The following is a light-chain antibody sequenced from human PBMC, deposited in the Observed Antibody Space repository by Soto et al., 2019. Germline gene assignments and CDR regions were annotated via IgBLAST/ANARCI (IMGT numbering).Light chain of an antibody. J-gene: IGLJ1*01. CDR2: DNN. Sequence: QSVLTQPPSVSGAPGQRVTVSCTGSSSNIGAGYDVHWYQQLPGTAPKLLIYDNNNRPSGVPDRFSGSKSGTSASLDITGLQAEDEADYYCQSYDSSLSGSGVFGTGTKFTVL. CDR1: SSNIGAGYD. CDR3: QSYDSSLSGSGV. V-gene: IGLV1-40*01.